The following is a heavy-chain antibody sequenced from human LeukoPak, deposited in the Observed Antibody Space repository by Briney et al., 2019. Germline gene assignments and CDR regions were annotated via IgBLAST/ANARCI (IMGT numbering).Heavy chain of an antibody. J-gene: IGHJ5*02. V-gene: IGHV4-59*01. Sequence: SETLSLTCAASGGSISSYYWNWIRQPPGKELEWIGYVYDSGSTNYNPSLKSRVTISVDTSKNQFSLRLKSVTAADTAVYYCARRLGGGSLRDWFDPWGQGTLVTVSS. CDR2: VYDSGST. D-gene: IGHD1-26*01. CDR3: ARRLGGGSLRDWFDP. CDR1: GGSISSYY.